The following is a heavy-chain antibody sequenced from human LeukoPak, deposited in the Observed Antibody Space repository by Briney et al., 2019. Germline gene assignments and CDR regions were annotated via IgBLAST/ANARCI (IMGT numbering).Heavy chain of an antibody. Sequence: PSEILSLTCSVSGGSISRSSDYWGSIRQSPGEGLEWIGTIYYDGSTYYNPSLKSRVTISMDTSKNQFSLNLSSVTAADTAVYYCTRDSQLEWFYSWGQGTLVTVPS. D-gene: IGHD3-10*01. CDR3: TRDSQLEWFYS. CDR2: IYYDGST. CDR1: GGSISRSSDY. J-gene: IGHJ5*01. V-gene: IGHV4-39*07.